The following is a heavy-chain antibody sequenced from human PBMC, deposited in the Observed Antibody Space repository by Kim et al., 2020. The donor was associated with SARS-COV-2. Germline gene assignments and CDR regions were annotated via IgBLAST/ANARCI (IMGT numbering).Heavy chain of an antibody. CDR3: AILASAGTPTPRIFDY. V-gene: IGHV3-74*01. Sequence: SVQGRFTISRDNAKNTLYLQMIRLRAEDTAVYYCAILASAGTPTPRIFDYWGQGTLVTVSS. D-gene: IGHD6-13*01. J-gene: IGHJ4*02.